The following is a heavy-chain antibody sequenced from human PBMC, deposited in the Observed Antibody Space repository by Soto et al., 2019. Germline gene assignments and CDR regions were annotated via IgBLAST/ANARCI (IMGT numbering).Heavy chain of an antibody. V-gene: IGHV4-39*01. CDR1: GDSLSSSHYY. J-gene: IGHJ4*02. Sequence: QLQLQESGPGLVKPSETLSLTCNVSGDSLSSSHYYWAWIRQPPGKGLEWIGSIYYSGSTYYHPSLKGRVTIPLDTTQHRFSLKQSSAAAADTAMDYCARQGPNLEAEGYFPPPEYWGQGTLVTVSS. CDR2: IYYSGST. CDR3: ARQGPNLEAEGYFPPPEY. D-gene: IGHD3-22*01.